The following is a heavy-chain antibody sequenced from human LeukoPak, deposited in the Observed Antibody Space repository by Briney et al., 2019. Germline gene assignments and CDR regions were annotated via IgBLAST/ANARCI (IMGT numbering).Heavy chain of an antibody. J-gene: IGHJ4*02. D-gene: IGHD2-15*01. Sequence: GSLRLSCVASGFTFSSYAMHWVRQAPGKGLEWVAVISYDGSNKYYADSVKGRFTISRDNSKNTLYLQMNSLRAEDTAVYYCARDSPYCSGGSCYSGYFDYWGQGTLVTVSS. CDR3: ARDSPYCSGGSCYSGYFDY. V-gene: IGHV3-30*04. CDR2: ISYDGSNK. CDR1: GFTFSSYA.